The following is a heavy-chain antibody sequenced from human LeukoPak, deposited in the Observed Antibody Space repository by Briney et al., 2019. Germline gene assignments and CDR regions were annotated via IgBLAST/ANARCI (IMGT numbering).Heavy chain of an antibody. J-gene: IGHJ4*02. Sequence: ASVKVSCKASGYTFTSYGISWVRQAPGQGLEWMGWISAYNGNTNYAQKLQGRVTMTTDTSASTAYMELRSLRSDDTAVYYCAISYYDSSGYYYGPYFDYWGQGTLVTVSS. D-gene: IGHD3-22*01. V-gene: IGHV1-18*01. CDR2: ISAYNGNT. CDR3: AISYYDSSGYYYGPYFDY. CDR1: GYTFTSYG.